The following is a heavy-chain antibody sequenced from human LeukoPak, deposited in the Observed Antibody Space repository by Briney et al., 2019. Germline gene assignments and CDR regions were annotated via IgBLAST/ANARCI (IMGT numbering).Heavy chain of an antibody. CDR2: IKSTPDGGTT. CDR3: TTSSWGNPVS. J-gene: IGHJ5*02. Sequence: GGSLRLSCAVSGLTFIDAYMTWVRQAPGRALEWVGLIKSTPDGGTTRYAAPVRGRFTVSRDDSKNTLFLQMNSLKTEDTAVYYCTTSSWGNPVSWGQGTLVTVSS. V-gene: IGHV3-15*01. D-gene: IGHD3-16*01. CDR1: GLTFIDAY.